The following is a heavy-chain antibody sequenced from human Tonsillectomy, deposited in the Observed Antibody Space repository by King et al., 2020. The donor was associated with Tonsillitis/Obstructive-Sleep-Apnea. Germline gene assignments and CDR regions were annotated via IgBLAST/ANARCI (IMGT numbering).Heavy chain of an antibody. J-gene: IGHJ5*02. Sequence: VQLVESGGGLVQPGRSLRLSCTASGFTFGDYAMSWVRQAPGKGLEWVGFIRSKAYGGTTEYAASVKGRFTISRDDSKSIAYLQMNSLKTEDTAVYYCTILTYCSSTSCYKSWGQGTLVTVAS. CDR2: IRSKAYGGTT. V-gene: IGHV3-49*04. D-gene: IGHD2-2*02. CDR1: GFTFGDYA. CDR3: TILTYCSSTSCYKS.